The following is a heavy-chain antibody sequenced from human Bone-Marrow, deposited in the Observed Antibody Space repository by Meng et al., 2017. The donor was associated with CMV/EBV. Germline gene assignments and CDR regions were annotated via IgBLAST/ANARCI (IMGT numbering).Heavy chain of an antibody. CDR2: IYSGGST. J-gene: IGHJ4*02. CDR3: ARGLSIGIFGVVSPYDY. V-gene: IGHV3-66*02. Sequence: GALKISCAASGFTVSSNYMSWVRQAPGKGLEWVSVIYSGGSTYYADSVKGRFTISRDNSKNTLYLQMNSLRAEDTAVYYCARGLSIGIFGVVSPYDYWGQGTLVTVSS. CDR1: GFTVSSNY. D-gene: IGHD3-3*01.